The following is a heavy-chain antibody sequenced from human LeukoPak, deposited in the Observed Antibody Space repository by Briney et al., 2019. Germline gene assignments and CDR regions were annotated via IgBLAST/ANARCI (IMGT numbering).Heavy chain of an antibody. CDR3: ARGGLSRRGYDLYAFDI. D-gene: IGHD5-12*01. J-gene: IGHJ3*02. CDR1: GYTFTVYY. V-gene: IGHV1-2*02. CDR2: INPNSGGT. Sequence: GASVKVSCKASGYTFTVYYMHWVRQAPGQGLEWMGWINPNSGGTNYAQKFQGRVTMTRDTSISTAYMELSRLRSDDTAVYYCARGGLSRRGYDLYAFDIWGQGTMVTVSS.